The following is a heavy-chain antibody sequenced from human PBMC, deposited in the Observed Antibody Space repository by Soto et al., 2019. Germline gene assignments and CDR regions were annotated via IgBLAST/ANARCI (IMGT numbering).Heavy chain of an antibody. D-gene: IGHD4-17*01. J-gene: IGHJ4*02. CDR1: GFTFSSYG. V-gene: IGHV3-30*18. Sequence: GGSLRLSCAASGFTFSSYGMHWVRQAPGKGLEWVAVISYDGSNKYYADSVKGRFTISRDNSKNTLYLQMNSLRAEDTAVYYCAKDGSVTTGNFDYWGQGTLVTVSS. CDR3: AKDGSVTTGNFDY. CDR2: ISYDGSNK.